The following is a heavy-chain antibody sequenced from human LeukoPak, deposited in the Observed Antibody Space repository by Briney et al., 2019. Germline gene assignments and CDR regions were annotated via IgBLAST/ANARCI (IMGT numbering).Heavy chain of an antibody. Sequence: GGSLGLSCAASGFTFSSYAMSWVRQAPGKGLEWVSVISSSGGITYYADSVKGRFTISRDNSRNTLYLQINSLRAEDTAVYYCAKDRWLVRGFDPWGQGTLVTVSS. J-gene: IGHJ5*02. CDR1: GFTFSSYA. CDR2: ISSSGGIT. V-gene: IGHV3-23*01. D-gene: IGHD6-19*01. CDR3: AKDRWLVRGFDP.